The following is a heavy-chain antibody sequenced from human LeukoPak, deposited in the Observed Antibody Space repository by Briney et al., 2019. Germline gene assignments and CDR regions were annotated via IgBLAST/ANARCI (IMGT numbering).Heavy chain of an antibody. CDR2: FYYSGST. Sequence: SETLSLTCTVSGGSISSYYWSWIRQPPGKGLEWIGYFYYSGSTNYNPSLKSRVIISVDTSKNQLSLKLTSVTAADTGVYYCARGGGGAKAFYFDYWGQGSLVTVSS. D-gene: IGHD1-26*01. CDR1: GGSISSYY. V-gene: IGHV4-59*08. J-gene: IGHJ4*02. CDR3: ARGGGGAKAFYFDY.